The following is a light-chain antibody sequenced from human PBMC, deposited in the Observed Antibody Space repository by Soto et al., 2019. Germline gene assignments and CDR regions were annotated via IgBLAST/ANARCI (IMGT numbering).Light chain of an antibody. V-gene: IGLV2-14*02. CDR1: SSDVGSYNL. CDR2: EVS. CDR3: AAWDDSLNGYV. Sequence: QSVLTQPASVSGSPGQSITISCTGTSSDVGSYNLVSWYQQHPGKAPKLMIYEVSKRPSGVSNRFSGSKSGTSASLAISGLQSEDEADYYCAAWDDSLNGYVFVTGTKVTVL. J-gene: IGLJ1*01.